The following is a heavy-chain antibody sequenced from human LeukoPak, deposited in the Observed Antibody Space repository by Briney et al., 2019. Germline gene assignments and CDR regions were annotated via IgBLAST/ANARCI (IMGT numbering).Heavy chain of an antibody. V-gene: IGHV1-69*01. CDR2: IIPIFGPA. CDR3: ASFGPGIAAAGTNYFQH. D-gene: IGHD6-13*01. Sequence: SVTVSCKASGGTFSSYAISWVRQAPGQGLEWMGGIIPIFGPANYAQRFQGRVTITADESTSTAYMELSSLRSEDTAVYYCASFGPGIAAAGTNYFQHWGQGTLVTVSS. J-gene: IGHJ1*01. CDR1: GGTFSSYA.